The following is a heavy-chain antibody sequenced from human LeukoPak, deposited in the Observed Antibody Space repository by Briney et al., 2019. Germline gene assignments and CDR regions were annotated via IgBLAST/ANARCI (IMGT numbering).Heavy chain of an antibody. V-gene: IGHV3-21*01. Sequence: PGGSLRLSCAASGFTFSSYSMNWVRQAPGKGLEWVSSISSSSSYICYADSVKGRFTISRDNAKNSLYLQMNSLRAEDTAVYYCARDEYYYDSSGYYYVEYYHGMDVWGQGTTVTVSS. D-gene: IGHD3-22*01. CDR3: ARDEYYYDSSGYYYVEYYHGMDV. CDR1: GFTFSSYS. CDR2: ISSSSSYI. J-gene: IGHJ6*02.